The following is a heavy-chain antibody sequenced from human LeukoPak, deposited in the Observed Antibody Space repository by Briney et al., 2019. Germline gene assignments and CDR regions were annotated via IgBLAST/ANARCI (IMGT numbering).Heavy chain of an antibody. CDR1: GFTFGDCA. J-gene: IGHJ5*02. D-gene: IGHD5-12*01. V-gene: IGHV3-21*01. Sequence: GGSLRLSCTASGFTFGDCAISWVRQAPGKGLEWVSIISRASESIFYADSVKGRFTISRDNAKNSLYLQMNGLRAEDTAAYYCMRGATDATRWFDPWGQGTLVTVSS. CDR2: ISRASESI. CDR3: MRGATDATRWFDP.